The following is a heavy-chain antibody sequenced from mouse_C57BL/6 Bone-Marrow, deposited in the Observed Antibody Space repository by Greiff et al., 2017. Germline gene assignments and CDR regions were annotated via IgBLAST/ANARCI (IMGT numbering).Heavy chain of an antibody. CDR1: GFTFSSYA. CDR3: ARWNWDYAMDY. V-gene: IGHV5-4*03. D-gene: IGHD4-1*01. CDR2: ISDGGSYT. Sequence: EVKLVESGGGLVKPGGSLKLSCAASGFTFSSYAMSWVRQTPEKRLEWVATISDGGSYTYYPDNVKGRFTISRDNAKNNLYLQMSHLKSEDTAMYYCARWNWDYAMDYWGQGTSVTVSS. J-gene: IGHJ4*01.